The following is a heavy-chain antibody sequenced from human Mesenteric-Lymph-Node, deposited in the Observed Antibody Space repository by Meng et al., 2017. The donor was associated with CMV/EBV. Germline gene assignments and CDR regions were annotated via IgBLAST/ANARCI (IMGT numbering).Heavy chain of an antibody. D-gene: IGHD2-8*01. CDR3: ARDLLMVYAIYDY. Sequence: CAVYGGSFSGYYWSWIRQPPGKGLEWIGEINHSGSTNYNPSLKSRVTISVDTSKNQFSLKLSSVTAADTAVYYCARDLLMVYAIYDYWGQGTLVTVSS. CDR1: GGSFSGYY. V-gene: IGHV4-34*01. CDR2: INHSGST. J-gene: IGHJ4*02.